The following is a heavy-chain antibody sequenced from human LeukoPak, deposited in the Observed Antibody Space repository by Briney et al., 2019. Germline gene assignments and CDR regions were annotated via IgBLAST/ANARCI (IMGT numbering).Heavy chain of an antibody. V-gene: IGHV1-24*01. CDR3: ATDVIGLIKIVRRPFDI. D-gene: IGHD2-21*01. CDR2: FDPEHGEI. Sequence: ASVKVSCKLSGHTLSDLSMHWVRQAPGRGPEWMGGFDPEHGEIVYAQKFQGRITLTEDTSTDTAYMNLSSLTSDDTAVYYCATDVIGLIKIVRRPFDIWGPGTMLAVSS. J-gene: IGHJ3*02. CDR1: GHTLSDLS.